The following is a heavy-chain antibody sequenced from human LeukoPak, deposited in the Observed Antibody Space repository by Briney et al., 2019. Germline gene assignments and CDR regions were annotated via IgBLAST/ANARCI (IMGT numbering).Heavy chain of an antibody. Sequence: SVKVSCKASGGTFSSYAISWVRQAPGQGLEWMGRIIPILGIANYAQKFQGRVTITADKSTSTAYMELSSLRSEDTAVYYCAEGGDSSGYYVYWGQGTLVTVSS. CDR1: GGTFSSYA. D-gene: IGHD3-22*01. CDR3: AEGGDSSGYYVY. CDR2: IIPILGIA. J-gene: IGHJ4*02. V-gene: IGHV1-69*04.